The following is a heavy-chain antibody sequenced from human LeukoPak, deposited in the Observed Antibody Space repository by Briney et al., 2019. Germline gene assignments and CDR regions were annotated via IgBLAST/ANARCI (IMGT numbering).Heavy chain of an antibody. CDR2: ISAYNGNT. CDR3: ARQLYYDFWSGYPPPFDY. CDR1: GGTFSSYT. V-gene: IGHV1-18*01. Sequence: ASVKVSCKASGGTFSSYTISWVRQAPGQGLEWMGWISAYNGNTNYVQKLQGRVTMTTDTSTSTAYMELRSLRSDDTAVYYCARQLYYDFWSGYPPPFDYWGQGTLVTVSS. J-gene: IGHJ4*02. D-gene: IGHD3-3*01.